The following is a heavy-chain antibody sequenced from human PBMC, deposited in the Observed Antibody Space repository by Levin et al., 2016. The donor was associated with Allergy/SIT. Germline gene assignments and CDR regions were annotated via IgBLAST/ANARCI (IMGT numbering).Heavy chain of an antibody. CDR2: IIPIFGTA. CDR3: ATSYYDFWRPNGMDV. V-gene: IGHV1-69*13. J-gene: IGHJ6*02. CDR1: GGTFSSYA. D-gene: IGHD3-3*01. Sequence: SVKVSCKASGGTFSSYAISWVRQAPGQGLEWMGGIIPIFGTANYAQKFQGRVTITADESTSTAYMELSSLRSEDTAVYYCATSYYDFWRPNGMDVWGQGTTVTASS.